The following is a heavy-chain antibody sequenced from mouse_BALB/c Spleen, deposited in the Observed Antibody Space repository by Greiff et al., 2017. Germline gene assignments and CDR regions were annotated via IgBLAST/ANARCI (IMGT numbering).Heavy chain of an antibody. CDR3: ARRRCEADWFAY. Sequence: EVQLQESGAELVKPGASVKLSCTASGFNFNDSYMHWVKQRPEQGLEWIGRIDPANGNTKYDPKFQGKATITSDTSSNTTYLQLSSLTSEDTAVYYCARRRCEADWFAYWGQGTLVTVSA. CDR1: GFNFNDSY. V-gene: IGHV14-3*02. J-gene: IGHJ3*01. CDR2: IDPANGNT.